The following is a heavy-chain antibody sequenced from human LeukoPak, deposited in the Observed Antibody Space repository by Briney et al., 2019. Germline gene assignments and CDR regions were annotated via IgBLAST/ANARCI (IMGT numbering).Heavy chain of an antibody. CDR3: ARAIAVAGTVGYFDY. CDR2: IYYSGST. CDR1: GGSISSYY. J-gene: IGHJ4*02. D-gene: IGHD6-19*01. Sequence: SETLSLTCTVSGGSISSYYWNWIRQPPGKGLEWIGYIYYSGSTNYNPSLKSRVTISVDTPKNQFSLKLSSVTAADTAVYYCARAIAVAGTVGYFDYWGQGTLVTVSS. V-gene: IGHV4-59*01.